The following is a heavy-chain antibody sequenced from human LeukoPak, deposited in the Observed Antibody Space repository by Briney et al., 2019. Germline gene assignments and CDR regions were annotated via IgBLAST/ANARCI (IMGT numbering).Heavy chain of an antibody. CDR2: INHSGST. CDR1: GGSFSGYY. J-gene: IGHJ3*02. CDR3: ARHRSRRRGGVIVIGPHGAFDI. Sequence: SETLSLTCAVYGGSFSGYYWSWIRQPPGKGLEWIGEINHSGSTNYNPSLKSRVTISVGTSKNQFSLKLSSVTAADTAVYYCARHRSRRRGGVIVIGPHGAFDIWGQGTMVTVSS. D-gene: IGHD3-16*02. V-gene: IGHV4-34*01.